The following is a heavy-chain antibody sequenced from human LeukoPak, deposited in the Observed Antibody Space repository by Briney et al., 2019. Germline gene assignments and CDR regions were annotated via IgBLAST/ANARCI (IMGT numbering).Heavy chain of an antibody. V-gene: IGHV2-5*02. D-gene: IGHD5-18*01. CDR1: GFSLRTGGVG. Sequence: SGPTLVKPPQTLTLTCTFSGFSLRTGGVGVGWIRQPPGKALEWLSLIYWDDDKRYSPSLKSRLTITKDTSKNQVVLTMTNMDPVDTATYYCAHLHHSYGRIPFDYWGQGTLVTVSS. J-gene: IGHJ4*02. CDR3: AHLHHSYGRIPFDY. CDR2: IYWDDDK.